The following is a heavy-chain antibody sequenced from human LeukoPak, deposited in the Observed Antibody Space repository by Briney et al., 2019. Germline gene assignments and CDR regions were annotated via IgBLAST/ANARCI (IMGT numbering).Heavy chain of an antibody. CDR1: GFTFSSFG. CDR2: ISYGGSNK. V-gene: IGHV3-30*18. J-gene: IGHJ6*02. CDR3: AKAPTTVTTDYYGMDV. D-gene: IGHD4-17*01. Sequence: GRSLRLSCAASGFTFSSFGMHWVRQAPGKGLEWVAVISYGGSNKYYADSVKGRFTISRDNSKNKLYLQMNSLRAGDTAVYYCAKAPTTVTTDYYGMDVWGQGTPVTVSS.